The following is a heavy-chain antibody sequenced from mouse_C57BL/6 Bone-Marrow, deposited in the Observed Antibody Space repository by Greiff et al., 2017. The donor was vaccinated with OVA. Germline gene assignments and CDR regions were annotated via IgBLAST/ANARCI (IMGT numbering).Heavy chain of an antibody. CDR2: ISDGGSYT. D-gene: IGHD2-5*01. CDR1: GFTFSSYA. V-gene: IGHV5-4*01. J-gene: IGHJ3*01. Sequence: EVHLVESGGGLVKPGGSLKLSCAASGFTFSSYAMSWVRQTPEQRLEWVATISDGGSYTYYPDNVKGRFTISRDNAKNNLYLQMSHMKSEDTAMYYCARDHYSNYVWFAYWGKGTLVTVSA. CDR3: ARDHYSNYVWFAY.